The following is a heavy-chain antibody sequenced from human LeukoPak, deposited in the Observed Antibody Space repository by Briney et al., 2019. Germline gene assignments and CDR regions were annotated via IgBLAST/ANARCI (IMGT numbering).Heavy chain of an antibody. CDR3: ARAPPPYSSGWYGEGGDY. Sequence: ASVKVSCKASGYTFTGYYMHWVRQAPGQGLEWMGRINPNSGGTNYAQKFQGRVTMTRDTSISTAYMELSRLRSDDMAVYDCARAPPPYSSGWYGEGGDYWGQGTLVTVSS. CDR1: GYTFTGYY. J-gene: IGHJ4*02. CDR2: INPNSGGT. D-gene: IGHD6-19*01. V-gene: IGHV1-2*06.